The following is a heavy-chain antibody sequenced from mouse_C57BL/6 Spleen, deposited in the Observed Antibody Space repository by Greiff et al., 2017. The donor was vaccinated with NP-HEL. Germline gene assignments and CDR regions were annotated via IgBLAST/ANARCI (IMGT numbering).Heavy chain of an antibody. CDR3: ARGGHSYYLDY. D-gene: IGHD3-1*01. CDR2: IYPGDGDT. Sequence: QVQLQQSGPELVKPGASVKISCKASGYAFSSSWMNWVKQRPGTGLEWIGRIYPGDGDTNYNGKFKGKATLTADKSSSTACMQLSSLTSEDSAVYFCARGGHSYYLDYGGQGTTLTVSS. V-gene: IGHV1-82*01. J-gene: IGHJ2*01. CDR1: GYAFSSSW.